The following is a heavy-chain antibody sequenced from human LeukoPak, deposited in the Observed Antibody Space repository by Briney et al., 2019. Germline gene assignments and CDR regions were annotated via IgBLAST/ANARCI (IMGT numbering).Heavy chain of an antibody. J-gene: IGHJ4*02. CDR2: ITNSGNSK. CDR3: ARHHTAMVEDYFDY. V-gene: IGHV3-48*01. CDR1: EFTFSSYS. Sequence: GGSLRLSCAASEFTFSSYSMNWVRQAPGKGLEWVSYITNSGNSKSYADSVKGRFTISRDNTKNSLYLQMNGLSAEDTAVYYCARHHTAMVEDYFDYWGQGTLVTVSS. D-gene: IGHD5-18*01.